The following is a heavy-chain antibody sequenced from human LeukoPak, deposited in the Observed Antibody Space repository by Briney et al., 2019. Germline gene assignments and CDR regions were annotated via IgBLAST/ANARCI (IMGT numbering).Heavy chain of an antibody. CDR1: GYTFTSYG. D-gene: IGHD3-16*02. CDR2: ISAYNGNT. V-gene: IGHV1-18*01. Sequence: ASVKVSCKASGYTFTSYGISWVRXXXXXXXXXXXXISAYNGNTNYAQKLQGRVTMTTDTSTSTAYMELRSLRSDDTAVYYCAREGAYFGELSLPDDYWGQGTLVTVSS. J-gene: IGHJ4*02. CDR3: AREGAYFGELSLPDDY.